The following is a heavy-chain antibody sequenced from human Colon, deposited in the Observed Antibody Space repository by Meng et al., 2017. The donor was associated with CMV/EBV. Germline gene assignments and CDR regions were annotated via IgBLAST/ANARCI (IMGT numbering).Heavy chain of an antibody. CDR1: GASISGRSYY. CDR3: ARMALHWYFDL. Sequence: HLQEPGPELVKPSETLSLTCTVTGASISGRSYYWSWIRQPPGKGLEWIASIYYTGTDYHNPSLKSRVTISIDTSNNQFSLRLTSVTAADTAVYYCARMALHWYFDLWGRGTLVTVSS. J-gene: IGHJ2*01. CDR2: IYYTGTD. V-gene: IGHV4-39*07. D-gene: IGHD5-24*01.